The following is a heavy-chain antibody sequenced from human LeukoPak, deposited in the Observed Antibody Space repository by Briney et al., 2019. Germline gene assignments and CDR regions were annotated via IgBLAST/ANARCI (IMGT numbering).Heavy chain of an antibody. CDR3: ARGGISGYVY. V-gene: IGHV4-34*01. J-gene: IGHJ4*02. D-gene: IGHD5-12*01. CDR2: INHSGST. CDR1: GGSFSGYY. Sequence: SETLSLTCAVYGGSFSGYYWSWIRQPPGKGLEWIGEINHSGSTNYKSSLKSRVTISVDTSKNQFSLKLSSVTAADPAVYYCARGGISGYVYWGQGTLVTVSS.